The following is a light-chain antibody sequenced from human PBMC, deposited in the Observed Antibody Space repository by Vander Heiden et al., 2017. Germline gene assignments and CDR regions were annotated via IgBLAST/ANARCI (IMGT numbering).Light chain of an antibody. V-gene: IGKV3-11*01. J-gene: IGKJ4*01. Sequence: DIVLTQSPATLSWSPVERATLSCSASQSGSSYLAWYQQKPGSAPRLLIDDAYDRATGIPVRCSGSGSGTDFTLTSSSLEHEDFAVYYCQQRSNWLTFGGGTKVEIK. CDR3: QQRSNWLT. CDR2: DAY. CDR1: QSGSSY.